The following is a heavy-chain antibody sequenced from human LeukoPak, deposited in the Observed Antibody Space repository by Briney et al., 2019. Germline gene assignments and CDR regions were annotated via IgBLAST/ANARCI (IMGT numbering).Heavy chain of an antibody. CDR1: GFTFSNAW. J-gene: IGHJ5*02. CDR3: TTDFSSRGSWWFDP. V-gene: IGHV3-15*01. Sequence: GGSLRLSCAASGFTFSNAWMSWVRQAPGKGLEWVGRIKSKPDGGTTDYAAPVKGRFTISRDDSKNTLYLQMNSLKTEDTAVYYCTTDFSSRGSWWFDPWGQGTLVTVSS. CDR2: IKSKPDGGTT. D-gene: IGHD6-13*01.